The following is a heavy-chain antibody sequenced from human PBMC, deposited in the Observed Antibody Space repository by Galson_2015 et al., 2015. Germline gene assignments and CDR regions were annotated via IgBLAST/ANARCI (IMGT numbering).Heavy chain of an antibody. V-gene: IGHV3-30-3*01. CDR2: ISHDGNKE. CDR1: GFTFSNFA. D-gene: IGHD5-18*01. CDR3: ARLGYSYGDY. J-gene: IGHJ4*02. Sequence: SLRLSCAASGFTFSNFALHWVRQTPGKGLEWLAVISHDGNKEYYADNVKGRFTVSRDNSNNALYLQMNSLRTEDTALYYCARLGYSYGDYWGQGTLVIVSS.